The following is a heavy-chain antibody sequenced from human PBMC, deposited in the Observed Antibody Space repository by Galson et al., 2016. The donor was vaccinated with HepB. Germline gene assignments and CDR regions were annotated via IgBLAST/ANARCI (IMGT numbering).Heavy chain of an antibody. D-gene: IGHD2-2*01. CDR3: ARELTSHFELDY. Sequence: SLRLSCAASGFTFSSYAMSWVRQAPGKGLEWVAVVSRDASITYYAKSMKGRFTISRDNSMNTLYLQMINLRDDDTGVYFCARELTSHFELDYWGQGALVIVSS. J-gene: IGHJ4*02. CDR2: VSRDASIT. CDR1: GFTFSSYA. V-gene: IGHV3-30-3*01.